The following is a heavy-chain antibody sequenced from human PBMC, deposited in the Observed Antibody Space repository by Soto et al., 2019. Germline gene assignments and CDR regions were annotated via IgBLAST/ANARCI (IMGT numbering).Heavy chain of an antibody. V-gene: IGHV3-23*01. Sequence: EVQLLEAGGCLAQPGASLRLSCAASGFTFSNYAMSWVRQAPGKGLEWVSSITGSGDYTYYADSVKGRFTISRDNSKNTLYLQMNSLRAGDTAVYYCAKARYFDSTGYLYYFDYGGQGTLITVSS. D-gene: IGHD3-22*01. CDR3: AKARYFDSTGYLYYFDY. CDR1: GFTFSNYA. J-gene: IGHJ4*02. CDR2: ITGSGDYT.